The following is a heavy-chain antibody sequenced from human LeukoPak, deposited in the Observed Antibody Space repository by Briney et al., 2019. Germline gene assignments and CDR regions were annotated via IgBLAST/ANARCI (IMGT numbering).Heavy chain of an antibody. Sequence: SETLSLTCTVSGGSIISYYWSWIRQPPGQGLEWIAFIHSSGSTGYSPSLKSRVTISVDTSKNHFSLKVTSLTPADTGVYYCARVFDSGSQAYFYYMDVWGKGTTVTIFS. J-gene: IGHJ6*03. CDR2: IHSSGST. V-gene: IGHV4-59*01. CDR1: GGSIISYY. D-gene: IGHD3-10*01. CDR3: ARVFDSGSQAYFYYMDV.